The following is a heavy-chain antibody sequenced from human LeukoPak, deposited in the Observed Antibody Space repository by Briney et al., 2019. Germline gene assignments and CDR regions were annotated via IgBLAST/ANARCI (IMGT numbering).Heavy chain of an antibody. CDR1: GYTFTSYG. V-gene: IGHV1-18*01. Sequence: ASVKVSCKASGYTFTSYGISWVRQAPGQGLEWMGWISAYNGNTNYAQKLQGRVTMTTDTSTSTAYMELRSLRSDDTAVYYCARAHGRGGLLPAYYWFDPWGQGTLVTVAS. CDR3: ARAHGRGGLLPAYYWFDP. CDR2: ISAYNGNT. J-gene: IGHJ5*02. D-gene: IGHD3-10*01.